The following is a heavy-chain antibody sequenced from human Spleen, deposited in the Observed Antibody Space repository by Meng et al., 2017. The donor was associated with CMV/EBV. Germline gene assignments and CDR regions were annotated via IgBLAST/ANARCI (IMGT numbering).Heavy chain of an antibody. V-gene: IGHV3-33*06. CDR3: AKDSRAAVTTGLGYYYYGMDV. D-gene: IGHD4-11*01. CDR1: GFTFSSYG. CDR2: IWYDGSNK. Sequence: GESLKISCAASGFTFSSYGMHWVRQAPGKGLEWVAVIWYDGSNKYYADSVKGRFTISRDNSKNTLYLQMNSLRAEDTAVYYCAKDSRAAVTTGLGYYYYGMDVWGQGTLVTVSS. J-gene: IGHJ6*02.